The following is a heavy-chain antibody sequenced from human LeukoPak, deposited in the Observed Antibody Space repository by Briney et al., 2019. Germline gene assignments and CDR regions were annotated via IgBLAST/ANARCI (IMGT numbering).Heavy chain of an antibody. CDR1: GGSISSSSYY. CDR2: IYYSGST. Sequence: SETLSLTCTVSGGSISSSSYYWGWIRQPPGKGLEWIGSIYYSGSTYYNPSLKSRVTISVDTSKNQFSLKLSSVTAADTAVYYCARGTWDRDGYNLVYWGQGTLITVSS. CDR3: ARGTWDRDGYNLVY. D-gene: IGHD5-24*01. V-gene: IGHV4-39*07. J-gene: IGHJ4*02.